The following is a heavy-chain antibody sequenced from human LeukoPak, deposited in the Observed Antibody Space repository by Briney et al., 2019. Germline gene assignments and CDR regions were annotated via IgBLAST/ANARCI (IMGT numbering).Heavy chain of an antibody. V-gene: IGHV6-1*01. Sequence: SQTLSLTFVISGDSVSINRAAWDWVRHSPPRGLVWLGRTDYRSTWYTTYAISVKSRITINPDTSTTQFSLQLNSVTPEDTAVYYCAKTATYCGSWHDAFNVWGQGTMVTVSS. CDR1: GDSVSINRAA. D-gene: IGHD6-13*01. CDR2: TDYRSTWYT. J-gene: IGHJ3*01. CDR3: AKTATYCGSWHDAFNV.